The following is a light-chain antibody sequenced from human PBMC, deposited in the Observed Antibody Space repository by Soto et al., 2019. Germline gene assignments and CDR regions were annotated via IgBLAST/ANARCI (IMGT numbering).Light chain of an antibody. CDR2: DES. V-gene: IGKV3-11*01. Sequence: EIVLTQSPATLSLSPGERGTLSCRASQTVYYYVAWYQQKPGQAPRLLIYDESNRAAGIPARFSGSGSGTDFTLTISSLEPEDFAGYYCVQRSTWPWTVGQGTKVEIK. CDR1: QTVYYY. CDR3: VQRSTWPWT. J-gene: IGKJ1*01.